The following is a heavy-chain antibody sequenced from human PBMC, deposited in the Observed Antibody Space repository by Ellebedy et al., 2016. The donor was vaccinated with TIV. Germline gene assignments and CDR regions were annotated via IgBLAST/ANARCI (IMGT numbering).Heavy chain of an antibody. J-gene: IGHJ4*02. D-gene: IGHD6-13*01. V-gene: IGHV1-2*02. CDR3: ARESIAASGTFDY. CDR1: GYTFTGYY. CDR2: VNPNSGDT. Sequence: AASVKVSCKPSGYTFTGYYMHWVRQAPGQGLEWMAWVNPNSGDTSSAQKFQGRVTLTRDTSSSAAYMELRRLGSDDTCVYYCARESIAASGTFDYWGQGTLVTVSP.